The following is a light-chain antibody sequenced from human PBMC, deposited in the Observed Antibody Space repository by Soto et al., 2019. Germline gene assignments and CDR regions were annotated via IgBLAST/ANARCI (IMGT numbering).Light chain of an antibody. CDR2: GVT. Sequence: QSALTQPASVSGSPGXXITISCTXXXXDVGHSNHVSWYQQHPGKAPKLIIYGVTNRPSGISNRFSGSKSGSTASLTISGLQPEDEADYYCNSYTISTTYVFGTGTKLTVL. CDR1: XXDVGHSNH. V-gene: IGLV2-14*03. J-gene: IGLJ1*01. CDR3: NSYTISTTYV.